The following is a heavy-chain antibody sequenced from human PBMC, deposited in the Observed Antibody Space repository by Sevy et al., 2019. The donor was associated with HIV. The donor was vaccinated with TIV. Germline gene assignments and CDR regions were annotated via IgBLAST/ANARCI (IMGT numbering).Heavy chain of an antibody. V-gene: IGHV3-48*01. CDR2: ITGSGTTK. D-gene: IGHD5-12*01. CDR1: GFAFNRYT. J-gene: IGHJ4*02. Sequence: GGSLRLSCAASGFAFNRYTMNWVRQPPGKGLEWIASITGSGTTKYYADSVRGRFTISRDNAKNSLYLHMNSLRAEDTAVVFCARERAGDTVATMFDYWGQGTLVTVSS. CDR3: ARERAGDTVATMFDY.